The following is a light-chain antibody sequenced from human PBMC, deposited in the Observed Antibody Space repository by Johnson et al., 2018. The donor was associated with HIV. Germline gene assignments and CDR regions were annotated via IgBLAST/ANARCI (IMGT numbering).Light chain of an antibody. CDR3: GTWDSSLSAQYV. V-gene: IGLV1-51*02. Sequence: QSVLTQPPSVSAAPGQKVTISCSGSTSNIGNNYVSWYQHLPGTAPKLLICENNKRPSGIPDRFSGSKSGTSATLGITGLQTGDEADYYCGTWDSSLSAQYVCGTGTKVTVL. CDR1: TSNIGNNY. J-gene: IGLJ1*01. CDR2: ENN.